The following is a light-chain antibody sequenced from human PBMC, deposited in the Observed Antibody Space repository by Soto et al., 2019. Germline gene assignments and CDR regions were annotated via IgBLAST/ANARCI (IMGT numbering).Light chain of an antibody. V-gene: IGLV1-51*01. Sequence: QSVLIQPPSASGTPGQRVTISCSGSSSNIGGNSVSWYQQLPGTAPKLLIYDDDKRPLGIPDRFSGSKSGTSATLGITGFQTGDEADYYCGSWDSSLSAYVFGTGTKLTVL. CDR2: DDD. CDR3: GSWDSSLSAYV. CDR1: SSNIGGNS. J-gene: IGLJ1*01.